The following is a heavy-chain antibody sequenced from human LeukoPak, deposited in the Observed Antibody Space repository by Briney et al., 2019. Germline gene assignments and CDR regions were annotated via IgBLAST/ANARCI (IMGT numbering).Heavy chain of an antibody. J-gene: IGHJ4*02. CDR1: GFTFSIYS. D-gene: IGHD3-3*01. CDR2: INSGGGTT. Sequence: GGSLRLSCAASGFTFSIYSMNWVRQAPGKGLEWISYINSGGGTTYYADSVKGRFTISRDNAKNSLYLQMNSLRAEDTAVYYCTKEGRFQIDYWGQGTLVTVSA. V-gene: IGHV3-48*01. CDR3: TKEGRFQIDY.